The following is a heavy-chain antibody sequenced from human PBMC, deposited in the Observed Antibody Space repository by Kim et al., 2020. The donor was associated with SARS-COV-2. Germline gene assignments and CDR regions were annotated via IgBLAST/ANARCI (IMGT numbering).Heavy chain of an antibody. CDR3: ARDIASYSSGWIYYYYGMDV. D-gene: IGHD6-19*01. V-gene: IGHV3-30*04. Sequence: GGSLSLSCAASGFTFSSYGMHWVRQAPGKGLEWVAVISYDGSNKNYVDSVKGRFTISRDNSKNTLYLQMNSPRAEDTAVYYCARDIASYSSGWIYYYYGMDVWGQGTTVTVSS. CDR1: GFTFSSYG. J-gene: IGHJ6*02. CDR2: ISYDGSNK.